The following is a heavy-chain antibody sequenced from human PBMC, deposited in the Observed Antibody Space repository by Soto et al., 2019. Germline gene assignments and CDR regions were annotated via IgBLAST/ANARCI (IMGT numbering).Heavy chain of an antibody. D-gene: IGHD3-22*01. CDR1: GGSISSSSYY. Sequence: QLQLQESGPGLVKPSETLSLTCTVSGGSISSSSYYWGWIRQPPGKGLEWIGRIYYSGSTYYNPSLKSRVTISVATSKNQFSLKLSSVTAADTAVYYCASTRLDYYDSSGYFLYYFDYWGQGTLVTVSS. CDR3: ASTRLDYYDSSGYFLYYFDY. J-gene: IGHJ4*02. CDR2: IYYSGST. V-gene: IGHV4-39*01.